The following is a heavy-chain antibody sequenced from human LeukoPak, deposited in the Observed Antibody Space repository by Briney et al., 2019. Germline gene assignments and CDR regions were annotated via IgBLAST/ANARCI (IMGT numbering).Heavy chain of an antibody. J-gene: IGHJ6*02. CDR2: ISSSSSYI. Sequence: GGSLRLSCAASGFTFSSYIMNWVRQAPGKGLEWVSSISSSSSYIYYADSVKGRFTISRDNAKNSLYLQMNSLRAEDTAVYYCARVNTRRYYYGMDVWGQGTTVTVSS. CDR3: ARVNTRRYYYGMDV. CDR1: GFTFSSYI. V-gene: IGHV3-21*01. D-gene: IGHD2-2*02.